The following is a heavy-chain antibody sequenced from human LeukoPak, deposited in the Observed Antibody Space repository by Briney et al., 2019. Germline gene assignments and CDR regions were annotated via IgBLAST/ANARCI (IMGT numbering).Heavy chain of an antibody. CDR3: ARAPRGEAPYFFDY. V-gene: IGHV4-31*03. J-gene: IGHJ4*02. CDR2: IYYSGST. CDR1: GGSISSGGYY. D-gene: IGHD3-16*01. Sequence: SETLSLTCTASGGSISSGGYYWSWIRRRPGKGLEWIGYIYYSGSTYYNPSLKSRVTISVDTSKNQFSLKLSSVTAADTAVYYCARAPRGEAPYFFDYGGQGTLVTVSS.